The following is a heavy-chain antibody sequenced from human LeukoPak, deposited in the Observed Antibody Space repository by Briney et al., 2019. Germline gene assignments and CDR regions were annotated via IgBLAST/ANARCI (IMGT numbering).Heavy chain of an antibody. CDR3: AELGISMIGGV. Sequence: GGSLRLSCAASGFTFSSYEMKWVRQAAGKGLEWVSYISSSRSTIYCAVSVKGRFTNSRDNAKNSLYLHINSVRAEDTAVYYCAELGISMIGGVWGKGAKVTISS. D-gene: IGHD3-10*02. V-gene: IGHV3-48*03. CDR1: GFTFSSYE. J-gene: IGHJ6*04. CDR2: ISSSRSTI.